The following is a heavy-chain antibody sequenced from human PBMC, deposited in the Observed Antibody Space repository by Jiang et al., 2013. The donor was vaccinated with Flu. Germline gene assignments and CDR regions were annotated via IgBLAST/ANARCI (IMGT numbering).Heavy chain of an antibody. CDR1: GYTFTSYG. D-gene: IGHD3-3*01. CDR3: ARAYYDFWSGYRGGYNWFDP. V-gene: IGHV1-18*01. Sequence: SGAEVKKPGASVKVSCKASGYTFTSYGISWVRQAPGQGLEWMGWISAYNGNTNYAQKLQGRVTMTTDTSTSTAYMELRSLRSDDTAVYYCARAYYDFWSGYRGGYNWFDPWGQGTLVTVSS. CDR2: ISAYNGNT. J-gene: IGHJ5*02.